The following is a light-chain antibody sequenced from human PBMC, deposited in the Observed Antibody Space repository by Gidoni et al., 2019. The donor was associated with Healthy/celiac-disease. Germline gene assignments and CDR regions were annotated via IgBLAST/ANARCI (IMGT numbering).Light chain of an antibody. CDR3: QQLNSYPRT. CDR1: QGISSY. J-gene: IGKJ1*01. Sequence: IQLTQSPSSLSASVGDRVTITCRASQGISSYLAWYQQQPGNAPKLLIYAASTLQSGVPSRFSGSGSGTDFTLTISSLQPEDFATYYCQQLNSYPRTFGQGTKVEIK. CDR2: AAS. V-gene: IGKV1-9*01.